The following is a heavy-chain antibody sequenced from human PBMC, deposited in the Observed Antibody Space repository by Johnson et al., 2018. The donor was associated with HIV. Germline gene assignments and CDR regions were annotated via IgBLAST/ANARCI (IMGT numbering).Heavy chain of an antibody. CDR3: ARLPSGYSRDAFDI. CDR1: GFTFSSYP. V-gene: IGHV3-30*04. D-gene: IGHD5-18*01. J-gene: IGHJ3*02. CDR2: ISYDGRSK. Sequence: QVLLVESGGGVVQPGKSLRLSCAASGFTFSSYPMHWVRQAPGKGLEWVAVISYDGRSKFYADSAKGRFTISRDNSKNTLYLQMNSLRAEDTALYYCARLPSGYSRDAFDIWGQGTMVTVSS.